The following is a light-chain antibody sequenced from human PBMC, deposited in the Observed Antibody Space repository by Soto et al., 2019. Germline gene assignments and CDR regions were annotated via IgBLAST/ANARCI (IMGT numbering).Light chain of an antibody. V-gene: IGKV3-15*01. Sequence: EIVMTQSPATLSVSPGERATLSCRASQSVSSNLAWYQQKPGQAPRLLIYGASTRATGIPARFSGSGSGTEFTLTISSLQSEDFAVYYCQQSAALTFGGGTKVEIK. CDR1: QSVSSN. J-gene: IGKJ4*01. CDR3: QQSAALT. CDR2: GAS.